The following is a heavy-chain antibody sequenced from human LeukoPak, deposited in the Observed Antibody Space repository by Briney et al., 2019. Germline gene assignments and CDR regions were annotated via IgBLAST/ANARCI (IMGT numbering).Heavy chain of an antibody. Sequence: PGGSLRLSCAASGFPFNTFWMHWVRQAPGKGLVWVSRIHSDGSSTTYADSVKGRFTISRDNGKNTLYLQMNSLRAEDTAVYYCARAESGYCSGGSCYRFLNFWGQGTLVTVSS. J-gene: IGHJ4*02. D-gene: IGHD2-15*01. CDR3: ARAESGYCSGGSCYRFLNF. CDR1: GFPFNTFW. CDR2: IHSDGSST. V-gene: IGHV3-74*01.